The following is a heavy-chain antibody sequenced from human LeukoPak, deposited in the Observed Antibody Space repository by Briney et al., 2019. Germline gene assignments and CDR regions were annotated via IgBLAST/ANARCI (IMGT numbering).Heavy chain of an antibody. CDR2: ISSSSSYI. V-gene: IGHV3-21*01. D-gene: IGHD2-2*01. Sequence: GGSLRLSCAASGLTFSSYSMNWFRQAPGKGLEWVSSISSSSSYIYYADSVKGRFTISRDNAKNSLYLQMNSLRAEDTAVYYCARNPGIVVVPAATPGGYFDYWGQGTLVTVSS. J-gene: IGHJ4*02. CDR1: GLTFSSYS. CDR3: ARNPGIVVVPAATPGGYFDY.